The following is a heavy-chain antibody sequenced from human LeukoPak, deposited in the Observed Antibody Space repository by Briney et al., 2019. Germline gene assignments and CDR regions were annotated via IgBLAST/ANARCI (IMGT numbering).Heavy chain of an antibody. CDR2: IRYDGSNK. D-gene: IGHD2-2*01. CDR1: GFTFSGYG. J-gene: IGHJ3*02. Sequence: PGGSLRLSCAASGFTFSGYGMHWVRQAPGKGLEWVAFIRYDGSNKYYADSVKGRFTISRDNSKNTLFLQMNSLRAEDTAVYYCARARYCSSISCREAFDIWGQGTMVTVSS. V-gene: IGHV3-30*02. CDR3: ARARYCSSISCREAFDI.